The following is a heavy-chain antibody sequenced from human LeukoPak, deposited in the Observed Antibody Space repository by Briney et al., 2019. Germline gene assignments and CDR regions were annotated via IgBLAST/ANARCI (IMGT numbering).Heavy chain of an antibody. Sequence: GGSLRLSCAASGFTFDDYAMHWVRQAPGKGLEWVSGISWNSGSIGYADSVKGRFTISRDNSKNTLYLQMNSLRAEATAVYYCARDGSSGWTWYFDYWGQGTLVTVSS. CDR1: GFTFDDYA. D-gene: IGHD6-19*01. CDR3: ARDGSSGWTWYFDY. V-gene: IGHV3-9*01. J-gene: IGHJ4*02. CDR2: ISWNSGSI.